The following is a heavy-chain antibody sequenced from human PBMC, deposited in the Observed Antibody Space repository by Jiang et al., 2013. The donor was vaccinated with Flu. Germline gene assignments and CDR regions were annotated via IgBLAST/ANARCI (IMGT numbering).Heavy chain of an antibody. D-gene: IGHD2-21*02. Sequence: QLLESGGGLVQPGGSLRLSCAASGFTFSSYAMSWVRQAPGKGLEWVSAISGSGGSTYYADSVKGRFTISRDNSKNTLYLQMNSLRAEDTAVYYCAKARDWENYYFYSMDVWGQGTTVTVSS. CDR3: AKARDWENYYFYSMDV. J-gene: IGHJ6*02. CDR1: GFTFSSYA. CDR2: ISGSGGST. V-gene: IGHV3-23*01.